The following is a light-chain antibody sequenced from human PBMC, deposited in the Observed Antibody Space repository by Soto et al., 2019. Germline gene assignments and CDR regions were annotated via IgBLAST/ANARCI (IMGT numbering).Light chain of an antibody. CDR3: EQRSNWPPALT. CDR2: DAS. CDR1: QSVGTF. Sequence: EIVLTQSPATLSLSPGERATLSCRASQSVGTFLAWYQHKPGQAPRLLIYDASNRATGVPARFSGSGSGTDFTLTISSLEPEDFAVYYCEQRSNWPPALTFGGGTKVXIK. J-gene: IGKJ4*01. V-gene: IGKV3-11*01.